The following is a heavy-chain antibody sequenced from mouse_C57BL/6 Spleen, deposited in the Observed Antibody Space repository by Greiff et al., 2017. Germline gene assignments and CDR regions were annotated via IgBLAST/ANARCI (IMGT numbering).Heavy chain of an antibody. V-gene: IGHV1-81*01. CDR2: IYPRSGNT. D-gene: IGHD2-4*01. CDR3: ARSKHDYDDSRAMDY. Sequence: QVQLQQPGTELVKPGASVKLSCKASGYTFTSYGISWVKQRTGQGLEWIGEIYPRSGNTYYNEKFKGKATLTADKSSSTAYMELRSLTSEDSAVYFCARSKHDYDDSRAMDYWGQGTSVTVSS. J-gene: IGHJ4*01. CDR1: GYTFTSYG.